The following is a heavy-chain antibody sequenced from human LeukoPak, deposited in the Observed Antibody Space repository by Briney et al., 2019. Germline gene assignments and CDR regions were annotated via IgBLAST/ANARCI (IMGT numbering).Heavy chain of an antibody. CDR1: GGSFSGYY. V-gene: IGHV4-34*01. CDR3: ARHRFRGFAFDI. D-gene: IGHD5-12*01. CDR2: INHSGST. J-gene: IGHJ3*02. Sequence: SETLSLTCAVYGGSFSGYYWSWIRQPPGKGLEWIGEINHSGSTNYNPSLKRRVTISVDTSKNQFSLKLSSVTAADTAVYYCARHRFRGFAFDIWGQGTMVTVSS.